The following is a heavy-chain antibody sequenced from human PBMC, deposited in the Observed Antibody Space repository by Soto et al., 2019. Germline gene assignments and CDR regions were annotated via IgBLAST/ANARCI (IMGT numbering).Heavy chain of an antibody. J-gene: IGHJ5*02. CDR1: GGPISSSNW. D-gene: IGHD3-10*01. Sequence: QVQLQESGPGLVKPSGTLSLTCAVSGGPISSSNWWSWVRHPPGKGLEWIGEIYHSGSTNSNPSLTSRVNISVDKSKTQFSLKLSSVTAADTAVYYCARDYMVRGVMRWFDPWGKGTRVTVSS. V-gene: IGHV4-4*02. CDR3: ARDYMVRGVMRWFDP. CDR2: IYHSGST.